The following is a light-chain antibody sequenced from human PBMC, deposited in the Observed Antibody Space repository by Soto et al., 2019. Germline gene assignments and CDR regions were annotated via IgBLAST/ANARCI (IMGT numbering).Light chain of an antibody. CDR2: SNN. V-gene: IGLV1-44*01. CDR3: AAWDDSLNGVV. CDR1: RFNIGRNT. J-gene: IGLJ2*01. Sequence: QSVLTQPPSASGTPGQRVTISCSGSRFNIGRNTVNWYRQLPGSPPKLLIYSNNQRPSGVPDRFSGSRSGTSASLAISGLQSEDEADYYCAAWDDSLNGVVFGGGTKLTVL.